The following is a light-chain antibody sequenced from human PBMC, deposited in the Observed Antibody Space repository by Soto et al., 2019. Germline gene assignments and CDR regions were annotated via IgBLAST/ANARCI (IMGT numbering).Light chain of an antibody. CDR3: SSYAGSNTFV. J-gene: IGLJ1*01. Sequence: QSVRTQPRSASWSPGQSVAISCTGTSSDVGGYNYVSWYQQHPGKAPKLMIYEVSERPSGVPDRFSGSKSSNTASLTVSGLQAEDQADHYCSSYAGSNTFVFGTGTKVTVL. CDR2: EVS. CDR1: SSDVGGYNY. V-gene: IGLV2-8*01.